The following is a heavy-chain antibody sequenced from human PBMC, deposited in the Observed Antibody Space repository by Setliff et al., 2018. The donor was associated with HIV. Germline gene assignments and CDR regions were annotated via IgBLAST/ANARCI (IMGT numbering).Heavy chain of an antibody. CDR1: GFTFSDYY. CDR3: ARARRDASGYWGHFFYYMDV. CDR2: ISRDGNTI. V-gene: IGHV3-11*01. Sequence: GGSLRLSCAASGFTFSDYYMSWLRQAPGKGLEWVSDISRDGNTIYYADSVKGRFTISRDNAKSSLYLQMSSLTADDTAAYYCARARRDASGYWGHFFYYMDVWGKGTTVTVS. D-gene: IGHD3-22*01. J-gene: IGHJ6*03.